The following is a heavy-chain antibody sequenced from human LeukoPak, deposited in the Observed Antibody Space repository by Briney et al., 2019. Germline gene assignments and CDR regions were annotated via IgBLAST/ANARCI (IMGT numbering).Heavy chain of an antibody. D-gene: IGHD3-10*01. CDR1: GFTFNSYS. CDR2: ISSSGSYI. CDR3: ARDLGSGIYGTFDY. Sequence: GGSLRLSCAASGFTFNSYSMNWVRQAPGKGLEWVSSISSSGSYIYYADSVKGRFTIPRDNAKNSLYLQMNSLRVEDTAVYYCARDLGSGIYGTFDYWGQGTLVTVSS. V-gene: IGHV3-21*01. J-gene: IGHJ4*02.